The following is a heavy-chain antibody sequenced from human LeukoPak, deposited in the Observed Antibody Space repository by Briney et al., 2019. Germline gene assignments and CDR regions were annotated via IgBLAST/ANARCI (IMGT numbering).Heavy chain of an antibody. J-gene: IGHJ4*02. CDR2: IIPIFGTA. D-gene: IGHD3-9*01. V-gene: IGHV1-69*05. Sequence: ASVKVSCKASGGTFSSYAISWVRQAPGQGLEWMGGIIPIFGTANYAQKLQGRVTITTDESTSTAYMELSSLRSEDTAVYYCARWSGYFDWLNLDYWGQGTLVTVSS. CDR3: ARWSGYFDWLNLDY. CDR1: GGTFSSYA.